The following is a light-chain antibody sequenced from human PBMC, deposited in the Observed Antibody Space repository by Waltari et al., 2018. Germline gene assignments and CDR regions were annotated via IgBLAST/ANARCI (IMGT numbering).Light chain of an antibody. J-gene: IGKJ3*01. CDR2: DAS. CDR1: QDITKY. Sequence: DIQMTQSPSSLSASVGDRVTITCQASQDITKYLNWYQQKPGKAPKLLIYDASTLEVGVPSRFSGSGSGTVFTFSISSLQPEDFATYYCQQYDNPLFTFGPGTKVDIK. V-gene: IGKV1-33*01. CDR3: QQYDNPLFT.